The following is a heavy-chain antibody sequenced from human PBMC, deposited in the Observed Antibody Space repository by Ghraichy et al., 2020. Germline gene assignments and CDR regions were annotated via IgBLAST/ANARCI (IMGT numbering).Heavy chain of an antibody. J-gene: IGHJ3*02. CDR2: ISSNGGST. D-gene: IGHD5-18*01. Sequence: GGSLRLSCSASGFTFSSYAMHWVRQAPGKGLEYVSAISSNGGSTYYADSVKGRFTISRDNSKNTLYLQMSSLRAEDTAVYYCVKDEDTAMVKDAFDIWGQGTMVTVSS. CDR3: VKDEDTAMVKDAFDI. V-gene: IGHV3-64D*06. CDR1: GFTFSSYA.